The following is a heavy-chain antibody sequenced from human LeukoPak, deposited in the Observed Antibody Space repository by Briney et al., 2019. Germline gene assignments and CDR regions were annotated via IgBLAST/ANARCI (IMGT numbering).Heavy chain of an antibody. J-gene: IGHJ6*03. D-gene: IGHD1-26*01. CDR1: GFTFSSYG. CDR2: IRYDGSNK. CDR3: AKDPTTSGSYGGYYYYYYMDV. V-gene: IGHV3-30*02. Sequence: GGSLRLSCAASGFTFSSYGMHWVRQAPGKGLEWVAFIRYDGSNKYYGDSVKGRFTISRDNSKNTLYLQMNSPRAEDTAVYYCAKDPTTSGSYGGYYYYYYMDVWGKGTTVTVSS.